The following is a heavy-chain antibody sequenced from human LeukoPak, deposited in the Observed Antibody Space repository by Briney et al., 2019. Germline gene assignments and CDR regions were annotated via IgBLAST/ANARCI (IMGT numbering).Heavy chain of an antibody. CDR3: ARMGQLGYYFDY. CDR2: IHYSGST. V-gene: IGHV4-59*08. J-gene: IGHJ4*02. CDR1: GGSISSYY. Sequence: PSETLSLTCTVSGGSISSYYWSWIRQPPGKGLEWIGYIHYSGSTDYNPSLNSRVTMSVDTSKNQFSLKLSSVTAADTAVYYCARMGQLGYYFDYWGQGTLVTVSS. D-gene: IGHD5-18*01.